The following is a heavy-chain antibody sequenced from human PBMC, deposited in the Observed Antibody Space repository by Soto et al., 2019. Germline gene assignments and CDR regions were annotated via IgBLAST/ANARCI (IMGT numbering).Heavy chain of an antibody. D-gene: IGHD4-17*01. CDR3: ARDLGYGDYEGNAFDI. CDR2: IWYDGSNK. J-gene: IGHJ3*02. V-gene: IGHV3-33*01. CDR1: GFTFSSYG. Sequence: QVQLVESGGGVVQPGRSLRLSCAASGFTFSSYGMHWVRQAPGKGLEWVAVIWYDGSNKYYADSVKGRFTISRDNSKNPLYLQMNSLRAEDTAVYYCARDLGYGDYEGNAFDIWGQGTMVTVSS.